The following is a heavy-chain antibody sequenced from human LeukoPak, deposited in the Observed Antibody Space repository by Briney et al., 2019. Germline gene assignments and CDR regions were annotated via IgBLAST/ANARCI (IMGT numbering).Heavy chain of an antibody. CDR2: INPNSGGT. CDR1: GYTFTGYY. V-gene: IGHV1-2*02. J-gene: IGHJ4*02. Sequence: ASVKVSCKASGYTFTGYYMHWVRQAPGQGLEWMGWINPNSGGTNYAQKFQGRVTMTRDTSISTAYMELGRLRSDDTAVYYCARSGAYGPGSYLSYWGQGTLVTVSS. CDR3: ARSGAYGPGSYLSY. D-gene: IGHD3-10*01.